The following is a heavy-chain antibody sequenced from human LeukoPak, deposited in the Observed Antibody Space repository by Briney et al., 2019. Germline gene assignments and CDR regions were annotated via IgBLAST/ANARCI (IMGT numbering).Heavy chain of an antibody. CDR3: ARDPSALTTVVTFFDY. CDR1: GFTFSSYA. Sequence: GRSLRLSCAASGFTFSSYAMHWVRQAPGKGLEWVAVISYDGSNKYYADSVKGRFTISRDNSKNTLYLQMNSLRAEDTAVYYCARDPSALTTVVTFFDYWGQETLVTVSS. D-gene: IGHD4-23*01. V-gene: IGHV3-30-3*01. CDR2: ISYDGSNK. J-gene: IGHJ4*02.